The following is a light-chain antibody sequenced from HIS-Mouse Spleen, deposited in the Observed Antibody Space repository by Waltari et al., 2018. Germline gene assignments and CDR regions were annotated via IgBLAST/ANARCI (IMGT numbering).Light chain of an antibody. J-gene: IGKJ5*01. CDR3: QQYNNWPPIT. CDR2: GAS. CDR1: QSVSSN. Sequence: EIVMTQSPATLSVSPGERATLPCRASQSVSSNLAWYQQKPGPAPRLLIYGASTRATGIPARFSGSGSGTEFTLTISSMQSEDFAVYYCQQYNNWPPITFGQGTRLEIK. V-gene: IGKV3-15*01.